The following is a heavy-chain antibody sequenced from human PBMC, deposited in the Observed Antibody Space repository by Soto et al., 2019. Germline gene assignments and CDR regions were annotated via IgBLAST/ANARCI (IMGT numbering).Heavy chain of an antibody. CDR3: ARTAMVRGVTFYYYYGMDV. V-gene: IGHV4-34*01. D-gene: IGHD3-10*01. CDR1: GGSFSGYY. Sequence: QVQLQQWGAGLLKPSETLSLTCAVYGGSFSGYYWSWIRQPPGKGLEWIGEINHSGSTNYNPSLKSRVTISVDTSKTQFSVKLSSVTAADTAVYYCARTAMVRGVTFYYYYGMDVWGQGTTVTVSS. J-gene: IGHJ6*02. CDR2: INHSGST.